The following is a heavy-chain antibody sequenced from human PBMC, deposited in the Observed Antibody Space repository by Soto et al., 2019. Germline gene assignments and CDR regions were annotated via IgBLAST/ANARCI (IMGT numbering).Heavy chain of an antibody. J-gene: IGHJ4*02. CDR3: ALTGYYDVDY. Sequence: QVQLQESGPGLVKPSQTLSLTCTVSGGSISSGDYYWSWIRQPPGKGLEWIGCIYYSGSTYYNSSLKSRVTSTVDTYKNQFSLRLTSVTAADPAVYYCALTGYYDVDYWGQGTLVTVSS. D-gene: IGHD3-9*01. CDR2: IYYSGST. CDR1: GGSISSGDYY. V-gene: IGHV4-30-4*01.